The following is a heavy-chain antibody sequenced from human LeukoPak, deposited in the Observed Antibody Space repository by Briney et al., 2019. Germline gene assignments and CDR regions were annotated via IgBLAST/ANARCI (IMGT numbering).Heavy chain of an antibody. J-gene: IGHJ6*04. CDR2: IYYSGST. V-gene: IGHV4-61*01. Sequence: SETLSLTCTVSGGSVSSGSYYWSWIRQPPGKGLEWIGYIYYSGSTNYNPSLKSRVTISVDTSKNQFSLKLSCVTAADTAVYYCAISSYGYRSMDVWGKGTTVTVSS. CDR3: AISSYGYRSMDV. D-gene: IGHD5-18*01. CDR1: GGSVSSGSYY.